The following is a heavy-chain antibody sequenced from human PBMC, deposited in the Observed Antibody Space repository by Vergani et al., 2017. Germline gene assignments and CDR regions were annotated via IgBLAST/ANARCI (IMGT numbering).Heavy chain of an antibody. V-gene: IGHV3-21*01. CDR1: GFTFSSYS. D-gene: IGHD6-19*01. CDR2: ISSSSSYI. J-gene: IGHJ4*02. CDR3: ARLGRGGWYDFDY. Sequence: EVQLVESGGGLVKPGGSLRLSCAASGFTFSSYSMNWVRQAPGKGLEWVSSISSSSSYIYYADSVKGRFTISRDNAKNSLYLQMNSLRAEDTAVYYCARLGRGGWYDFDYWGQGTLVTVSS.